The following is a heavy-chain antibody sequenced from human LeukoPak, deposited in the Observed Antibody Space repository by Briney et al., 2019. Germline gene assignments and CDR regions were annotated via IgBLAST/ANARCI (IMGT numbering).Heavy chain of an antibody. CDR3: ARDANYGDYGY. CDR2: IYYSGST. D-gene: IGHD4-17*01. Sequence: SETLSLTCTVSGGSISSSSYYWGWIRQPPGRGRQWIGSIYYSGSTYYNPSLKSRVTISVDTSKNQFSLKLSSVTAADTAVYYCARDANYGDYGYWGQGTLVTVSS. CDR1: GGSISSSSYY. V-gene: IGHV4-39*07. J-gene: IGHJ4*02.